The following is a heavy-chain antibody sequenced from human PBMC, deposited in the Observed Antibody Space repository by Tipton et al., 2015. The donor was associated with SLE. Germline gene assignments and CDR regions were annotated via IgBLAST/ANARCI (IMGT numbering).Heavy chain of an antibody. CDR2: FYHRGTT. J-gene: IGHJ4*02. V-gene: IGHV4-38-2*02. CDR3: VREGDTAFDY. D-gene: IGHD5-18*01. CDR1: GHSISSGFY. Sequence: TLSLTCSVSGHSISSGFYWGWIRQSPGKGLEWIGNFYHRGTTYYNPSLKSRVTISADTSKNHLSLKLTSVTAADTAVYYCVREGDTAFDYWGQGTLVSVSS.